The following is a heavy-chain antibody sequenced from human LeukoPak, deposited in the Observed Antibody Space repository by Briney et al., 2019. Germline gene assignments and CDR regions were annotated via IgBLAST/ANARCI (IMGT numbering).Heavy chain of an antibody. Sequence: GESLKISCKGSGYSFTSYWIGWVRQMPGKGLEWMGIIYPGDSDTRYSPSFQGQVTISADKSISTAYLQWSSLKASDTAMYCCASQYCSSTSCHYGTFDSWGQGTLVTVSS. V-gene: IGHV5-51*01. CDR3: ASQYCSSTSCHYGTFDS. CDR2: IYPGDSDT. CDR1: GYSFTSYW. J-gene: IGHJ4*02. D-gene: IGHD2-2*01.